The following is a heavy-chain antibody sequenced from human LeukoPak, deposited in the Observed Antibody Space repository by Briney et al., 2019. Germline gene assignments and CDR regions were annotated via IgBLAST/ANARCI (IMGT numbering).Heavy chain of an antibody. D-gene: IGHD3-22*01. CDR1: GGSFSGYY. V-gene: IGHV4-34*01. CDR2: INHSGST. CDR3: ARVPTMIVVVKGNYYGMDV. Sequence: PSETLSLTCAVYGGSFSGYYWSWIRQPPGKGLEWIGEINHSGSTNYNPSLKSRVTISVDTSKNQFSLKLSSVTAADTAVYYRARVPTMIVVVKGNYYGMDVWGQGTTVTVSS. J-gene: IGHJ6*02.